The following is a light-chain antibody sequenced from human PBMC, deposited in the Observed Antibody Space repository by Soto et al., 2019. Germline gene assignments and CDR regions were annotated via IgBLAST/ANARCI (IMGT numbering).Light chain of an antibody. CDR3: CSYTSSRTLV. CDR1: SSDIGNYNL. V-gene: IGLV2-23*02. J-gene: IGLJ3*02. Sequence: QSVLTQPASVSASPGQSITISCTGTSSDIGNYNLVSWYQQHPGKAPKLMIYEVSKWPSGVSDRFSGSKSGNTASLTISGVQAEDEADYYCCSYTSSRTLVFGGGTKVTVL. CDR2: EVS.